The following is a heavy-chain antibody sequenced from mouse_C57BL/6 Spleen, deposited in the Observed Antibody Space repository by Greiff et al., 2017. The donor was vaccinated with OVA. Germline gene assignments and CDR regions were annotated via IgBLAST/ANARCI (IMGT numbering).Heavy chain of an antibody. J-gene: IGHJ2*01. CDR3: ARGGLYYFDY. Sequence: EVQLQQSGPELVKPGASVKISCKASGYTFTDYYMNWVKQSPGKSLEWIGDINPNNGGTSYNQKFKGKATLTVDKSSSTAYMELRSLTSEDSAVYYCARGGLYYFDYWGQGTTLTVSS. CDR1: GYTFTDYY. V-gene: IGHV1-26*01. CDR2: INPNNGGT.